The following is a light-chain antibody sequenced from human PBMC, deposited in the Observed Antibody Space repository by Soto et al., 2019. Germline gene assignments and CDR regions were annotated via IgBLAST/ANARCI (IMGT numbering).Light chain of an antibody. CDR1: QSVSSN. J-gene: IGKJ4*01. CDR2: GAS. CDR3: QQYGSSPLT. Sequence: EIVMTQSPATLSVSPGEGASLSCRASQSVSSNLAWYLQKPGQAPRLLIYGASTRATGIPDRFSGSGSGTDFTLTISRLEPEDFAVYYCQQYGSSPLTFGGGTKVDIK. V-gene: IGKV3-20*01.